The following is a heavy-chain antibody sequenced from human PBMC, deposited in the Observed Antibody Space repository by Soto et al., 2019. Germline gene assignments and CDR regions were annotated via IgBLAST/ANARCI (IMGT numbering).Heavy chain of an antibody. J-gene: IGHJ4*02. V-gene: IGHV5-51*01. CDR3: ATSYPDMVTNRGFHY. CDR1: GYNFTTYW. CDR2: IYPGDSDT. D-gene: IGHD2-15*01. Sequence: GESLKISCKSSGYNFTTYWIGWVRQMPGKGLEWMGIIYPGDSDTRYSPSFQGQVTISADKSINTAYLQWSSLRASDTAIYYCATSYPDMVTNRGFHYRGQGXLVTVYS.